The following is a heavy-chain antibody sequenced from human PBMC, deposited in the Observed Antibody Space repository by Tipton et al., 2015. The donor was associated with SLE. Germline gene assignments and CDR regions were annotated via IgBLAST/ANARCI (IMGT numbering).Heavy chain of an antibody. V-gene: IGHV4-59*05. CDR2: IYYSGST. J-gene: IGHJ3*02. Sequence: TLSLTCTVSGGSISSYYWSWIRQPPGKGLEWIGSIYYSGSTYYNPSLKSRVTISVDTSKNQFSLKLSSVTAADTAVYYCARLGQLGAGEPDAFDIWDQGTMVTVSS. CDR1: GGSISSYY. CDR3: ARLGQLGAGEPDAFDI. D-gene: IGHD1-26*01.